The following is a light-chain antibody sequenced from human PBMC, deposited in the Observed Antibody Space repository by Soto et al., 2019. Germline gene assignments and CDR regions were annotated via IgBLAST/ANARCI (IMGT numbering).Light chain of an antibody. CDR3: QQRSNWPT. J-gene: IGKJ5*01. CDR2: DAS. V-gene: IGKV3-11*01. Sequence: EIVLTQSPATLSLSPGERCTLSCRASQSVSSYLAWYQQKPGQAPRLLIYDASNRATGIPARFSGSGSGTDFTLTISSLEPEDFAVYYCQQRSNWPTFGQGRRLEIK. CDR1: QSVSSY.